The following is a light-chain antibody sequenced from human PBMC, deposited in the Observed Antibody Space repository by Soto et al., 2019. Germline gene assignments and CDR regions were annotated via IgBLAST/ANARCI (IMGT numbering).Light chain of an antibody. Sequence: DIQMTQSPSSLSASVGDRITITCRASQSISRYLNWYQHKPGKAPKLLINAASSLERGVPSRFSGGGSGTDFTLNISSLQPDDFATYYCQEGSTLLTFGGGTKVDIK. CDR3: QEGSTLLT. CDR2: AAS. V-gene: IGKV1-39*01. CDR1: QSISRY. J-gene: IGKJ4*01.